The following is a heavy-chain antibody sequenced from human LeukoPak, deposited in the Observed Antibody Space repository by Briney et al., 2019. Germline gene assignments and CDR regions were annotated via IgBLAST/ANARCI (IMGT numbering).Heavy chain of an antibody. D-gene: IGHD2-15*01. J-gene: IGHJ6*03. CDR3: ARDGSLWGGYDYYYMDV. V-gene: IGHV3-21*01. Sequence: GGSLRLSCAASGFTFSSYSMNWVRQAPGKGLEWVSSISSSSSYIYYADSVKGRFTISRDNAKNSLYLQMNSLRAEDTAVYYCARDGSLWGGYDYYYMDVWGKGTTVTVSS. CDR2: ISSSSSYI. CDR1: GFTFSSYS.